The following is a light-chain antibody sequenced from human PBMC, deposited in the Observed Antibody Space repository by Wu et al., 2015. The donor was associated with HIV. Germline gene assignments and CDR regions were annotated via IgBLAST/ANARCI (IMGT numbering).Light chain of an antibody. CDR2: AAS. J-gene: IGKJ2*03. Sequence: DIQMTQSPSSLSASVGDRVTITCRASQGISNFLAWYQQKPGKPPKVLIYAASTLQSGVPSRFSGSGSGTEFTLTISSLQPDDFATYYCQQYNSYSGFGQGTKLEIK. CDR3: QQYNSYSG. V-gene: IGKV1-16*01. CDR1: QGISNF.